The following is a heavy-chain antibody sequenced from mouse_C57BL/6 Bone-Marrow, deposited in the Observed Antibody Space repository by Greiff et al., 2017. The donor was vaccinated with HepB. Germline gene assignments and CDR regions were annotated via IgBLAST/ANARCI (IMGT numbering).Heavy chain of an antibody. J-gene: IGHJ4*01. V-gene: IGHV1-55*01. D-gene: IGHD1-1*01. CDR2: IYPGSGST. CDR3: ARKGITTVVEDYSAMDY. CDR1: GYTFTSYW. Sequence: VQLQQPGAELVKPGASVKMSCKASGYTFTSYWITWVKQRPGQGLEWIGDIYPGSGSTNYNEKFKSKATLTVDTSSSTAYMQLSSLTSEDSAVYYCARKGITTVVEDYSAMDYWGQGTSVTVSS.